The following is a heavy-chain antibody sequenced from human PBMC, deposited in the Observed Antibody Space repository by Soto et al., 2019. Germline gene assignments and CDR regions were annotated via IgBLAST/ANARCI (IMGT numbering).Heavy chain of an antibody. CDR3: AKSSGGSCSLPIDY. D-gene: IGHD2-15*01. J-gene: IGHJ4*02. CDR2: ICGSDDTT. Sequence: EVQLMESGGGLVQPGGSLRLSCAASGFTFTNYALSWVRQAPGKGLEWVSSICGSDDTTYYTNSVKGRFTISRDNSKNTLFLQMNSLRAEDPAVYFCAKSSGGSCSLPIDYWGQGTLGIVSS. CDR1: GFTFTNYA. V-gene: IGHV3-23*01.